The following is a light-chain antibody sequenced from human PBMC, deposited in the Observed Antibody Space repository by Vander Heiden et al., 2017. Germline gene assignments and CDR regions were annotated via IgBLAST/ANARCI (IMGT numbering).Light chain of an antibody. J-gene: IGKJ2*01. CDR3: QQYYSYPSYT. Sequence: AIRMTQSPSSFSASTGDRVTITCRASQGISSYLAWYQQKPGKAPKLLSYAASTLQSGVPSRFSGSGSGPDFTLTISCLQSEDFATYYCQQYYSYPSYTFGQGTKLEIK. CDR2: AAS. V-gene: IGKV1-8*01. CDR1: QGISSY.